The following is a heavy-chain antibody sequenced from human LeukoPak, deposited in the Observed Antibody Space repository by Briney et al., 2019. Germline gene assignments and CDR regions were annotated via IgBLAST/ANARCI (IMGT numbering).Heavy chain of an antibody. D-gene: IGHD3-22*01. Sequence: SVKVSCKASGGTFSSYAISWVRQAPGQGLEWMGGIIPIFGTANYAQKFQGRVTITADESTSTAYMELSSLRSEDTAVYYCARASGAYYDSSGYQEVNWFDPWGQGTLVTVSS. J-gene: IGHJ5*02. CDR1: GGTFSSYA. CDR2: IIPIFGTA. V-gene: IGHV1-69*13. CDR3: ARASGAYYDSSGYQEVNWFDP.